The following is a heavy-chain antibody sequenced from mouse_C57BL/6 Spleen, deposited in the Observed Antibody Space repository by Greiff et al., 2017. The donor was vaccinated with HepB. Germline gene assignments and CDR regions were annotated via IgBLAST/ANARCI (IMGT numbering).Heavy chain of an antibody. CDR1: GYTFTSYW. D-gene: IGHD2-4*01. J-gene: IGHJ2*01. CDR2: IDPSDSYT. CDR3: ARSGIYYEYDN. V-gene: IGHV1-69*01. Sequence: QVQLQQPGAELVMPGASVKLSCKASGYTFTSYWMHWVKQRPGQGLEWIGEIDPSDSYTNYNQKFKGKSTLTVDKSSSTAYMQLSSLTSEDSAVYYGARSGIYYEYDNWGQGTTLTVSS.